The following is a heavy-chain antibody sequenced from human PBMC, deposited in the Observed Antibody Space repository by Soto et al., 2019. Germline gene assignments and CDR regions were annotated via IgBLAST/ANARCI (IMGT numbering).Heavy chain of an antibody. D-gene: IGHD1-1*01. Sequence: PGGSLRLSCAASGFTFSSYDMHWVRQATGKGLEWVSAIGTAGDTYYPGSVKGRFTISRENAKNSLYLQMNSLRAGDTAVYYCARGALRTGTTDYYYYGMDVWGQGTTVTVSS. J-gene: IGHJ6*02. CDR3: ARGALRTGTTDYYYYGMDV. CDR1: GFTFSSYD. V-gene: IGHV3-13*04. CDR2: IGTAGDT.